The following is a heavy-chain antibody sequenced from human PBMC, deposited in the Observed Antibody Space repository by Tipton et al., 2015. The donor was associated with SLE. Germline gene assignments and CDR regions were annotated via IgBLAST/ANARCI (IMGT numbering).Heavy chain of an antibody. D-gene: IGHD3-3*01. V-gene: IGHV3-53*05. CDR1: GFTVSSNY. CDR3: ASARFLEWLLVDY. Sequence: GSLRLSCAASGFTVSSNYMSWVRQAPGKGLEWVSVIYSGGSTYYADSVKGRFTISRDNSKNTLYLQMNSLRAEDTAVYYCASARFLEWLLVDYWGQGTLVTVSS. CDR2: IYSGGST. J-gene: IGHJ4*02.